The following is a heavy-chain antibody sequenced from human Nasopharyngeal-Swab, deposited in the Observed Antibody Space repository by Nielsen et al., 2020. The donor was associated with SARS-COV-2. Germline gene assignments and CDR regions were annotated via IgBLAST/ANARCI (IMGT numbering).Heavy chain of an antibody. J-gene: IGHJ4*02. CDR2: INHSGST. Sequence: GSLRLSCAVYGGSFSGYYWSWIRQPPGKGLEWIGEINHSGSTNYNPSLKSRVTISVDTSKNQFSLKLSSVTAADTAVYYCALGSNLLDYWGQGTLVTVSS. V-gene: IGHV4-34*01. D-gene: IGHD4-23*01. CDR1: GGSFSGYY. CDR3: ALGSNLLDY.